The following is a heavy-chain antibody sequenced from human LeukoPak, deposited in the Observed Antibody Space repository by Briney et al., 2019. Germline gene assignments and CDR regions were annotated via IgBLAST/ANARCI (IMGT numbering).Heavy chain of an antibody. Sequence: GGSLRLSCAASGFTFSSYWMHWVRQDPGKGLVWASTVSYTGGNTYYADSVKGRFTISRDNSKNTLYLQMNSLRAEDTAVYYCAKGCGDTCYSDFDYWGQGTLVTVSS. J-gene: IGHJ4*02. D-gene: IGHD2-21*01. CDR3: AKGCGDTCYSDFDY. CDR2: VSYTGGNT. V-gene: IGHV3-23*01. CDR1: GFTFSSYW.